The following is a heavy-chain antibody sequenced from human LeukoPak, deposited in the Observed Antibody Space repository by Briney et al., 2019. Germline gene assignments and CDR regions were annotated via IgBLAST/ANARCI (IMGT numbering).Heavy chain of an antibody. CDR3: ARGRFSGYGAD. D-gene: IGHD5-12*01. V-gene: IGHV1-2*02. CDR2: INPSGGST. J-gene: IGHJ4*02. CDR1: GGTFSSYA. Sequence: GASVKVSCKASGGTFSSYAISWVRQAPGQGLEWMGIINPSGGSTNFAQKFQGRVTMTRDTSISTAYMELSSLTSDDTAVYYCARGRFSGYGADWGQGTLVTVSS.